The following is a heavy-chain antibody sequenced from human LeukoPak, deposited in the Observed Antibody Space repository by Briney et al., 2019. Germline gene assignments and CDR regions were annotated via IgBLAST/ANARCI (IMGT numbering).Heavy chain of an antibody. CDR2: ISSSGSTI. Sequence: GGSLRLSCAASGFTFSSYEMNWVRQAPGKGLEWVSYISSSGSTIYYADSVKGRFAISRDNAKNSVYLQMNSLRAEDTALYYCARKIYGSDNYIDYWGQGTLVTVSS. CDR3: ARKIYGSDNYIDY. D-gene: IGHD3-10*01. V-gene: IGHV3-48*03. J-gene: IGHJ4*02. CDR1: GFTFSSYE.